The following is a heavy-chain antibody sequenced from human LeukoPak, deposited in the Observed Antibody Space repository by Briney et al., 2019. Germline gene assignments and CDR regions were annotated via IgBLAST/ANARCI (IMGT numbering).Heavy chain of an antibody. J-gene: IGHJ6*02. CDR1: GFTFSTYA. CDR3: ARMYSSSSYGMDV. Sequence: LPGGSLRLSCAASGFTFSTYAMSWVRQAPGKGLEWVSGISGSGGSTYYADSVKGRFTISRDNSKNTLYLQMNSLRAEDTAVYYCARMYSSSSYGMDVWGQGTTVTVSS. V-gene: IGHV3-23*01. CDR2: ISGSGGST. D-gene: IGHD6-6*01.